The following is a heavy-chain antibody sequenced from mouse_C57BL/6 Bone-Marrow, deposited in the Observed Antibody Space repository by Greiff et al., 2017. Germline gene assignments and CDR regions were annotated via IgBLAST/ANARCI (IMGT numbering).Heavy chain of an antibody. CDR2: ISNGGGST. Sequence: EVQGVESGGGLVQPGGSLKLSCAASGFTFSDYYMYWVRQTPEKRLEWVAYISNGGGSTYYPDTVKGRFTISRDNAKNTLYLQMSRLKSEDTAMYYCARLNYDHLYYAMDYWGQGTSVTVSS. V-gene: IGHV5-12*01. J-gene: IGHJ4*01. D-gene: IGHD2-4*01. CDR3: ARLNYDHLYYAMDY. CDR1: GFTFSDYY.